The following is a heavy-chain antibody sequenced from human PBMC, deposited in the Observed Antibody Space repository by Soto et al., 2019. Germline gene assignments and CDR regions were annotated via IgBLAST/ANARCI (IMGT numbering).Heavy chain of an antibody. CDR2: ISYDGSNK. V-gene: IGHV3-30*18. J-gene: IGHJ6*02. CDR3: AKDCWLYYYDSSGFLMDV. CDR1: GFTFSSYG. Sequence: GGSLRLSCAASGFTFSSYGMHWVRQAPGKGLEWVAVISYDGSNKYYAESEKGRFTISRDNSKNTLYLQMNSLRAEDTAVYYCAKDCWLYYYDSSGFLMDVWGRGSTAKVSS. D-gene: IGHD3-22*01.